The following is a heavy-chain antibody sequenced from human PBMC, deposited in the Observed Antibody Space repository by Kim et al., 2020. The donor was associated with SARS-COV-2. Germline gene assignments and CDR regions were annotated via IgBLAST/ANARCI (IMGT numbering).Heavy chain of an antibody. CDR3: ANESGSGSYYAWTYYYYGMDV. Sequence: GGSLRLSCAASGFTFSSYGMHWVRQAPGKGLEWVAVISYDGSNKYYADSVTGRFTISRDNSKNTLSLQMNSLRAEDTAVYYCANESGSGSYYAWTYYYYGMDVWGQGTTVTVSS. V-gene: IGHV3-30*18. CDR1: GFTFSSYG. D-gene: IGHD3-10*01. CDR2: ISYDGSNK. J-gene: IGHJ6*02.